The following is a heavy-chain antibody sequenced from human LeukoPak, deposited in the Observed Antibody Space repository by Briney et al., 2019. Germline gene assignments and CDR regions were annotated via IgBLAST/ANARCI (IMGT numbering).Heavy chain of an antibody. CDR1: GYTXTNYY. CDR3: STEDKYCSGANCGKY. Sequence: ASVKVSCKTSGYTXTNYYIHWVRQAPGQGLEWMGYIIPDSGGASYEQRFQGRVTMTRDKSISTVYMELSSLRSDDTAMYYCSTEDKYCSGANCGKYWGQGTLVTVSS. D-gene: IGHD2-15*01. J-gene: IGHJ4*02. CDR2: IIPDSGGA. V-gene: IGHV1-2*02.